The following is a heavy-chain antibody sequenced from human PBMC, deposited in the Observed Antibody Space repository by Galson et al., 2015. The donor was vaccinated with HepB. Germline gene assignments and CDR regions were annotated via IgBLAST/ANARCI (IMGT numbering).Heavy chain of an antibody. Sequence: QSGAEVKKPGESLRISCKGSGYSFTSYWISWVRQMPGKGLEWMGRIDPSDSYTNYSPSFQGHVTISADKSISTAYLQWSSLKASDTAMYYCARLFGAPNYYYYGMDVWGQGTTVTVSS. D-gene: IGHD3-10*01. CDR3: ARLFGAPNYYYYGMDV. CDR1: GYSFTSYW. V-gene: IGHV5-10-1*01. CDR2: IDPSDSYT. J-gene: IGHJ6*02.